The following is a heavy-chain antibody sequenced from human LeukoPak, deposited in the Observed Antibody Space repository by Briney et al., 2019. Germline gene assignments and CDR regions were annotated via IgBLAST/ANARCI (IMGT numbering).Heavy chain of an antibody. V-gene: IGHV4-39*02. CDR2: IYYSGST. D-gene: IGHD3-10*01. CDR1: GGSISSSSYY. Sequence: PSETLSLTCTVSGGSISSSSYYWGWIRQPPGKGLEWIGSIYYSGSTYYNPSLKSRVTISVDTSKNQFSLKLSSVTAADTAVYYCARDLTMVRGVIIDAFDIWGQGTMVTVSS. J-gene: IGHJ3*02. CDR3: ARDLTMVRGVIIDAFDI.